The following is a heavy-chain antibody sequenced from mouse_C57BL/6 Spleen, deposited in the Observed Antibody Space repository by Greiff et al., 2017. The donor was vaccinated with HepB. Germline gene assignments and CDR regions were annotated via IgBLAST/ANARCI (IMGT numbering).Heavy chain of an antibody. V-gene: IGHV1-64*01. CDR3: ARGYYGSRPFDY. CDR1: GYTFTSYW. J-gene: IGHJ2*01. Sequence: QVQLQQPGAELVKPGASVKLSCKASGYTFTSYWMHWVKQRPGQGLEWIGMIHPNSGSTNYNEKFKSKATLTVDKSSSTAYMQLSSLTSEDSAVYYCARGYYGSRPFDYWGQGTTLTVSS. CDR2: IHPNSGST. D-gene: IGHD1-1*01.